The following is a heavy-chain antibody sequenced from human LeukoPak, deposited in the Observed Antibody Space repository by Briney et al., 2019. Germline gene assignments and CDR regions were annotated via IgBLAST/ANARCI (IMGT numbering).Heavy chain of an antibody. D-gene: IGHD4-17*01. CDR3: ARGSPVTNPPAILDY. Sequence: ASVKVSCKASGYTFTSYYMHWVRQAPGQGLERMGIINPSGGSTSYAQKFQGRVTMTRDTSTSTVYMELSSLRSEDTAVYYCARGSPVTNPPAILDYWGQGTLVTVSS. J-gene: IGHJ4*02. V-gene: IGHV1-46*01. CDR1: GYTFTSYY. CDR2: INPSGGST.